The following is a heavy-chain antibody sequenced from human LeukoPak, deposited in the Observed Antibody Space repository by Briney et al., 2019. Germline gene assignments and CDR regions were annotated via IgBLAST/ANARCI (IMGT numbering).Heavy chain of an antibody. Sequence: ASVKVSCKASGGTFSSYTISWVRQAPGQGLEWMGGIIPIFGTTNYAQKFQGRVTITADKSTSTGYMELSSLRSEDTAVYYCAKEIYGDPTGGRFQQWGQGTLVTVSS. CDR1: GGTFSSYT. CDR3: AKEIYGDPTGGRFQQ. J-gene: IGHJ1*01. CDR2: IIPIFGTT. D-gene: IGHD4-17*01. V-gene: IGHV1-69*06.